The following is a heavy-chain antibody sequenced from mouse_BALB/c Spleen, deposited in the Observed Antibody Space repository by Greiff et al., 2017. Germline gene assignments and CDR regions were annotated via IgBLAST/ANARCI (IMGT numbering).Heavy chain of an antibody. CDR1: GYAFTSYN. CDR3: ARRDGYDVKAMDY. V-gene: IGHV1S135*01. J-gene: IGHJ4*01. CDR2: IDPYNGGT. Sequence: VHVKQSGPELVKPGASVKVSCKASGYAFTSYNMYWVKQSHGKSLEWIGYIDPYNGGTSYNQKFKGKATLTVDKSSSTAYMHLNSLTSEDSAVYYCARRDGYDVKAMDYWGQGTSVTVSS. D-gene: IGHD2-2*01.